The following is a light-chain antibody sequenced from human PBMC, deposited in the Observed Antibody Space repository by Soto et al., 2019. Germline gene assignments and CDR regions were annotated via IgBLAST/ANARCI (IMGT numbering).Light chain of an antibody. V-gene: IGLV1-47*01. CDR1: SSNIGSNY. CDR3: PAWDDSLSGHV. Sequence: QSALTQPPSASGTPGQRVTFSCSGSSSNIGSNYVFWYQHLPGTAPKLLIYRNNQRPSGVPDRFSGSKSGTSASLAISGLRSEDEADYYCPAWDDSLSGHVFGTGTKVTVL. J-gene: IGLJ1*01. CDR2: RNN.